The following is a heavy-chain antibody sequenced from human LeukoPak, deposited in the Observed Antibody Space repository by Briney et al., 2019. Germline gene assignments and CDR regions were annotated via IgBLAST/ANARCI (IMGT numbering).Heavy chain of an antibody. V-gene: IGHV3-64D*06. CDR2: ISSKGDPT. D-gene: IGHD3-10*01. Sequence: GGSLRLSCSASGFSFSSYAMRWVRLAPGKGLEYVSSISSKGDPTYYADSVRGRFTISRDNSKNTLYLQMSGLRTEDTAVYYCVKDRAVDYWGQGTLVTVSS. CDR3: VKDRAVDY. CDR1: GFSFSSYA. J-gene: IGHJ4*02.